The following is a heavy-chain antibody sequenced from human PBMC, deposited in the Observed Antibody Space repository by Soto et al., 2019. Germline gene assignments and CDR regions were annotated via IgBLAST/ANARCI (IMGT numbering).Heavy chain of an antibody. CDR3: VRTVTGYYHADY. Sequence: QVQLVQSGAEVKKPGASVKVSCEASGYTFTSYSISWVRQAPGQGLEWMGGTSTYNHNTNYAQKIQGRVTMTTDTSTTTAYMELRSLTSDDTAVYYCVRTVTGYYHADYWGRGTLVTVSS. CDR2: TSTYNHNT. CDR1: GYTFTSYS. V-gene: IGHV1-18*01. J-gene: IGHJ4*02. D-gene: IGHD3-9*01.